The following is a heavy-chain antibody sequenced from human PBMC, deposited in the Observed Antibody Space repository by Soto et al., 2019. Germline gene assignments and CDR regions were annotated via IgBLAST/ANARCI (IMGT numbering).Heavy chain of an antibody. Sequence: SETLSLTCTVSGGSISSGGYYWGWIRQRPGKGLEWIGYIYYSGSTYYNPSLKSRVTISVDTSKNQFSLKLSSVTAADTAVYYCAGEYYYDSSGYPRGNPFDIWGQGTMVTVSS. CDR3: AGEYYYDSSGYPRGNPFDI. CDR1: GGSISSGGYY. V-gene: IGHV4-31*03. CDR2: IYYSGST. J-gene: IGHJ3*02. D-gene: IGHD3-22*01.